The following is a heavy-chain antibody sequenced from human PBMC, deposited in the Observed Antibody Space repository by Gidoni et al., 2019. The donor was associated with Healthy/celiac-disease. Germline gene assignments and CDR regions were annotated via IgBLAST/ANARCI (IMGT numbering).Heavy chain of an antibody. D-gene: IGHD5-18*01. CDR2: IIPILGIA. CDR1: GGTFSSYA. J-gene: IGHJ4*02. Sequence: QVQLVQSGAEVKKPGSSVKVSCKASGGTFSSYAISWVRQAPGQGLEWMGRIIPILGIANYAQKFQGRVTITADKSTSTAYMELSSLRSEDTAVYYCASGEYSYNFDYWGQGTLVTVSS. CDR3: ASGEYSYNFDY. V-gene: IGHV1-69*04.